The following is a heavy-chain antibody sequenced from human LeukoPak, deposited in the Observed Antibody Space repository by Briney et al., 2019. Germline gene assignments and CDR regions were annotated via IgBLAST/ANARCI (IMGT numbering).Heavy chain of an antibody. Sequence: ASVKVSCKASGYTFTSYYMHWVRQAPGQGPEWMGIINPSGGTTSYAQKFQGRVTMTTDTSTSTAYTELRSLRSDDTAVYYCARRYDSSGYYYGSYFDYWGQGTLVTVSS. D-gene: IGHD3-22*01. CDR2: INPSGGTT. V-gene: IGHV1-46*01. J-gene: IGHJ4*02. CDR3: ARRYDSSGYYYGSYFDY. CDR1: GYTFTSYY.